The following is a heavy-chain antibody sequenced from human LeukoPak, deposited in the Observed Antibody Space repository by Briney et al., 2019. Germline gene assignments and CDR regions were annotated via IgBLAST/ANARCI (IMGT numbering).Heavy chain of an antibody. D-gene: IGHD4-11*01. Sequence: SETLSLTCTVSGGSISSSNYYWGWIRQPPGKVLVWIGEINHSGVSNYNPSLKSRVTLSQDTSKNQISLKLTSVTAADTGVYYCARDGGSSNYWSDTWGQGTLVTVSS. CDR3: ARDGGSSNYWSDT. CDR1: GGSISSSNYY. CDR2: INHSGVS. J-gene: IGHJ5*02. V-gene: IGHV4-39*07.